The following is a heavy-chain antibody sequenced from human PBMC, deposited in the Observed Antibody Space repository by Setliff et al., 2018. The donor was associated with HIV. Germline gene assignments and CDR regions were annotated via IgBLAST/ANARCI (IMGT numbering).Heavy chain of an antibody. CDR2: INQVESEK. D-gene: IGHD3-16*01. J-gene: IGHJ6*02. CDR1: GFTFSSYW. V-gene: IGHV3-7*01. CDR3: VRGKRYAYTSGGLDV. Sequence: GGSLRLSCAASGFTFSSYWMSWVRQAPGKGLEWVANINQVESEKYYVDSVKGRFTISRDNAKNSLYLQMNSLGVEDTAIYFCVRGKRYAYTSGGLDVWGQGTTVTVSS.